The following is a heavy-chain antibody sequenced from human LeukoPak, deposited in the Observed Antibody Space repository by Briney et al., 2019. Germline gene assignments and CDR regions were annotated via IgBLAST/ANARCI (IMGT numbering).Heavy chain of an antibody. V-gene: IGHV3-30*18. CDR3: AKASPYNSHLFDY. D-gene: IGHD1-1*01. CDR2: ISFDGVRK. CDR1: GFAFSSRV. Sequence: QPGRSLRLSCSASGFAFSSRVMPWVRQTPGKGLQWVAVISFDGVRKYYEDSVTGRFTISRDNSKNTLYLQMSSLILEGTAIYYCAKASPYNSHLFDYWGRGTLVTVSS. J-gene: IGHJ4*02.